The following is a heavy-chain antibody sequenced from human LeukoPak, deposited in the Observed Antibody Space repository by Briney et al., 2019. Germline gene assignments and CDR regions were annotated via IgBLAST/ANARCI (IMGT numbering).Heavy chain of an antibody. D-gene: IGHD6-13*01. Sequence: NSSGTLSLTCAVYGGSFSGYYWSWIRQPPGKGLEWIGEINHSGSTNYNPSLKSRVTISVDTSKNQFSLKLSSVTAADTAVYYCARGRRGSSSWYPRYDYWGQGTLVTVSS. CDR3: ARGRRGSSSWYPRYDY. CDR1: GGSFSGYY. J-gene: IGHJ4*02. V-gene: IGHV4-34*01. CDR2: INHSGST.